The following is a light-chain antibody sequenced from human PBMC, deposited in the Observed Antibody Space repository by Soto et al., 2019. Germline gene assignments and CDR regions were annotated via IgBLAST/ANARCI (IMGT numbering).Light chain of an antibody. V-gene: IGKV3-20*01. CDR3: QQYTGTLT. CDR2: GAS. J-gene: IGKJ4*01. Sequence: IVLTQSPGTLSLSPGERATLSCRASQTINDNYLAWYQQKPGQTPRLLIYGASTRAIGIPDRFSGSGSGTVFILTISRLAPEDFAVYCCQQYTGTLTFGGGTKVEIK. CDR1: QTINDNY.